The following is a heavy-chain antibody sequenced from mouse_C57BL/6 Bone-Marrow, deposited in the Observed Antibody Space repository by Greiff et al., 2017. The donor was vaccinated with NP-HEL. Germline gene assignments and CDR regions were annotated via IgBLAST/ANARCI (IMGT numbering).Heavy chain of an antibody. CDR2: ISNGGGST. CDR1: GFTFSDYY. Sequence: DVKLVESGGGLVQPGGSLKLSCAASGFTFSDYYMYWVRQTPEKRLEWVAYISNGGGSTYYPDTVKGRFTISRDNAKNTLYLQMSRLKSEDTAMYYCARRQDSLDYWGQGTTLTVSS. V-gene: IGHV5-12*01. J-gene: IGHJ2*01. D-gene: IGHD2-12*01. CDR3: ARRQDSLDY.